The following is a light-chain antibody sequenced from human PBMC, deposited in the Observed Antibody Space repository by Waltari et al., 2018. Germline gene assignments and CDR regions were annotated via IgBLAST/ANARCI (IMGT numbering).Light chain of an antibody. CDR1: TSAVGGHHF. CDR3: CSYAGSYTYV. CDR2: DVR. V-gene: IGLV2-11*01. Sequence: QSALTQPRSVSGSPGQSVTISCTWPTSAVGGHHFVSWFQQHPGKAPKLIIYDVRGRPSGVPDRFSGSKSDNTASLTISGLQAEDEADYYCCSYAGSYTYVFGSGTKVTVL. J-gene: IGLJ1*01.